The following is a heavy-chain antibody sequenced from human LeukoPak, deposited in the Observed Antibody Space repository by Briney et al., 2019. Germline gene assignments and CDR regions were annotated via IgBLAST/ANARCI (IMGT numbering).Heavy chain of an antibody. CDR2: INNDGSSA. D-gene: IGHD1-1*01. J-gene: IGHJ6*02. V-gene: IGHV3-74*01. CDR3: ARRGTGHGMDV. Sequence: GGSLRLSCAASGFTFNNYWIHWVRQVPGKGLVWVSRINNDGSSASYVDSVKGRFTISRDNANNTLFLQMNSLRAEDTAVYYCARRGTGHGMDVWGQGTTVIVSS. CDR1: GFTFNNYW.